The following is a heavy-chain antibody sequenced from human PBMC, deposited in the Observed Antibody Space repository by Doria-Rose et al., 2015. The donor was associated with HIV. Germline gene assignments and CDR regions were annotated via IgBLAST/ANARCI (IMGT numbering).Heavy chain of an antibody. Sequence: QVTLKESGPVLVKPTETLTLTCTVSGVSLSSPGMGVSWIRQPPGKALEWLANIFSDDDRSYNTSLKSRLTISRGTSKSQVVLTMTDMDPVDTATYYCARIKSSRWYHEYYLDFWGQGTLAIVSA. V-gene: IGHV2-26*01. CDR3: ARIKSSRWYHEYYLDF. D-gene: IGHD6-13*01. CDR2: IFSDDDR. CDR1: GVSLSSPGMG. J-gene: IGHJ4*02.